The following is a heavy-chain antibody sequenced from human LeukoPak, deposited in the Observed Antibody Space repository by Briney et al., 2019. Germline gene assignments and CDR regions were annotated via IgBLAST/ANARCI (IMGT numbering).Heavy chain of an antibody. J-gene: IGHJ4*02. CDR3: ARVGGDYYDSSGPMDY. CDR2: ISSSGSTI. V-gene: IGHV3-48*03. Sequence: GGSLRLSCAASGFTFSSYEMNWVRQAPGKGLEWVSYISSSGSTIYYADSVKGRFTISRDNAKNSLYLQMNSLRAEDTAVYYCARVGGDYYDSSGPMDYWGQGTLVTVSS. D-gene: IGHD3-22*01. CDR1: GFTFSSYE.